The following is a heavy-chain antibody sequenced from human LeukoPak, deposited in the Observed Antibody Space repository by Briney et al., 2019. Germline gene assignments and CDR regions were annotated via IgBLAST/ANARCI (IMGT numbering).Heavy chain of an antibody. CDR3: ARQSGYCGGDCYLLGSYYYYGMDV. CDR2: IXXXXXXT. V-gene: IGHV5-51*01. Sequence: GESLKISCKGSGYSFTSYWIGWVRQMPGKGLEWMXXIXXXXXXTXXXPSFQGQVTISADKSISTAYLQWSSLKASDTAMYYCARQSGYCGGDCYLLGSYYYYGMDVWGQGTTVTVSS. CDR1: GYSFTSYW. J-gene: IGHJ6*02. D-gene: IGHD2-21*02.